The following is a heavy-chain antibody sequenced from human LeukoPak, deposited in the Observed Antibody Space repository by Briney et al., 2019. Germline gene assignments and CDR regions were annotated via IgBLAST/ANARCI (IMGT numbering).Heavy chain of an antibody. D-gene: IGHD3-22*01. J-gene: IGHJ4*02. CDR2: IYSGGTT. CDR1: GFAVSRNY. Sequence: GGSLRLSCAASGFAVSRNYMTWVRQAPGKGLECVSIIYSGGTTYYADSVKGRFTISRDNSKNTLYLQMNSLRAEDTAVYYCARKTDTSGSGDYWGQGTLVTVSS. V-gene: IGHV3-53*01. CDR3: ARKTDTSGSGDY.